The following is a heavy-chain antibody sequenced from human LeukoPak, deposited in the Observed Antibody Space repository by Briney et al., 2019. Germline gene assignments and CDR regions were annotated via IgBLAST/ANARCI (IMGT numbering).Heavy chain of an antibody. V-gene: IGHV3-33*01. CDR3: AREQVVVPAAIDY. Sequence: GGSLRLSCAASGFTFSSYGMHWVRQAPGKGLEWVAVIWYDGSNKYYADSVKGRFTISRDNSKNTLYLQMNSLRAEDTAVYYCAREQVVVPAAIDYWGQGTLVTVSS. D-gene: IGHD2-2*01. CDR2: IWYDGSNK. CDR1: GFTFSSYG. J-gene: IGHJ4*02.